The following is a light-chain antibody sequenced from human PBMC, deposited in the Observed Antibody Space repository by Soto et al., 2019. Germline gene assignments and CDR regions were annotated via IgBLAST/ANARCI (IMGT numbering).Light chain of an antibody. CDR2: DVY. CDR1: QSISSY. V-gene: IGKV1-33*01. J-gene: IGKJ5*01. Sequence: DIQMTQSPSSLSASVGDRVTITCRASQSISSYLNWYQQKPGKAPQLLIFDVYNLQTGVHSRFSGGGSGTDFALTISSLEPEDIATYYCKQYDSLPLTVGQGTRLEI. CDR3: KQYDSLPLT.